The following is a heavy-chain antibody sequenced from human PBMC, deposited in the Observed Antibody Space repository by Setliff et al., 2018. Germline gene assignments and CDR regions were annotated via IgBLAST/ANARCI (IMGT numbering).Heavy chain of an antibody. J-gene: IGHJ4*02. V-gene: IGHV4-4*08. CDR1: GGAISNYY. Sequence: KPSETLSLTCTVSGGAISNYYWSWIRQPPGKGLEWIGYIYSSGSTNYNPSLKSRVAISIDTSKNQFSLKVNSVTAADTAIYYCARGLNSVSWTFAYWGQGSLVTVSS. CDR2: IYSSGST. CDR3: ARGLNSVSWTFAY. D-gene: IGHD2-15*01.